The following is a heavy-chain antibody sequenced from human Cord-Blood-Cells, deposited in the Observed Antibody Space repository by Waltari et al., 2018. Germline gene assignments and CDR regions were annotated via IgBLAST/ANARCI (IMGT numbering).Heavy chain of an antibody. CDR1: GFTFSSCS. Sequence: EVQLVESGGGLVKPGGSLRLSCAASGFTFSSCSMNWGCLAPGKGLEWVSSISSSSSYIYYADSVKGRFTISRDNAKNSLYLQMNSLRAEDTAVYYCARVNLRNWYLDLWGRGTLVTVSS. D-gene: IGHD1-20*01. J-gene: IGHJ2*01. CDR2: ISSSSSYI. CDR3: ARVNLRNWYLDL. V-gene: IGHV3-21*01.